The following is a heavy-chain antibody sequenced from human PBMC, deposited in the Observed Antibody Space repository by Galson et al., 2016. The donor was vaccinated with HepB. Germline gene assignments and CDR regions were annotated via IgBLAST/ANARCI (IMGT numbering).Heavy chain of an antibody. D-gene: IGHD3-3*01. V-gene: IGHV1-69*06. CDR3: AREPYDFWSGSREYDTFDV. Sequence: SVKVSCKASGGTFSNYAISWVRQAPGQGLEWMGGIIPMSGTATYAQKCQVRVTILADKPTSTAYMELSSLRYEDTAVYYCAREPYDFWSGSREYDTFDVWGQGTMVIVSS. J-gene: IGHJ3*01. CDR1: GGTFSNYA. CDR2: IIPMSGTA.